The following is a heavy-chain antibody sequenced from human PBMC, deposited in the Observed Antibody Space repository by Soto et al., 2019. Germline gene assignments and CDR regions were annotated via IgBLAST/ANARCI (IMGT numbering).Heavy chain of an antibody. CDR3: ARTMVHYYYYGMDV. D-gene: IGHD3-10*01. V-gene: IGHV4-30-2*01. CDR2: IYHSGST. Sequence: SETLSLTCAVSGGSISSGGYSWSWIRQPPGKGLEWIGYIYHSGSTYYNPSLKSRVTISVDTSKNQFSLKLSSVTAADTAVYYCARTMVHYYYYGMDVWGQGTTVTVSS. CDR1: GGSISSGGYS. J-gene: IGHJ6*02.